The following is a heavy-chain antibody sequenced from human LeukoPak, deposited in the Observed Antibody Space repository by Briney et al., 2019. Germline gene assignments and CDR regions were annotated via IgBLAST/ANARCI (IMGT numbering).Heavy chain of an antibody. CDR3: ARDHRFIDTAPGFDY. J-gene: IGHJ4*02. Sequence: PSETLSLTCTVSGGSISSSSYYWGWIRQPPGKGLEWIGSIYYSGSTYYNPSLKSRVTISVDTSKNQFSLKLSSVTAADTAVYYCARDHRFIDTAPGFDYWGQGTLVTVSS. V-gene: IGHV4-39*07. D-gene: IGHD3-16*02. CDR2: IYYSGST. CDR1: GGSISSSSYY.